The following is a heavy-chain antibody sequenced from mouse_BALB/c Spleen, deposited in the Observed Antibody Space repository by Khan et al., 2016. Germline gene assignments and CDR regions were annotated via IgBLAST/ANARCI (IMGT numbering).Heavy chain of an antibody. CDR3: ARRNWDVDY. V-gene: IGHV3-2*02. D-gene: IGHD4-1*02. Sequence: EVELVESGPGLVKPSQSLSLTCIVTGYSITSDYAWNWIRQFPGNKLEWMGYISYSGSTSYNPSLKSRISITRDTSKNQFFLQLNSVTTEDTATYYCARRNWDVDYWGQGTTLTVSS. CDR2: ISYSGST. CDR1: GYSITSDYA. J-gene: IGHJ2*01.